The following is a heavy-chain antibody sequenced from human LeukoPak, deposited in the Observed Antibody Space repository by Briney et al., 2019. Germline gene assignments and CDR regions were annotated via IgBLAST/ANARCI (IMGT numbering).Heavy chain of an antibody. D-gene: IGHD5-24*01. CDR2: IIPIFGIA. V-gene: IGHV1-69*17. CDR3: AREPPTEEMATVHFDY. CDR1: GGTFSSYA. J-gene: IGHJ4*02. Sequence: ASVKVSYKASGGTFSSYAISWVRQAPGQGLEWMGRIIPIFGIANYAQKFQGRVTITADKSTSTAYMELSSLRSEDTAVYYCAREPPTEEMATVHFDYWGQGTLVTVSS.